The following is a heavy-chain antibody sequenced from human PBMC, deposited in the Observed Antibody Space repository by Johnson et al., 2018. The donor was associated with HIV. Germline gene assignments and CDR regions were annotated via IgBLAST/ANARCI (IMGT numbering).Heavy chain of an antibody. Sequence: VQLVESGGGLVQPGRSLRLSCAASGFTFDDYAMHWVRQAPGKGLEWVSGISWNSGSIGYADSVKGRFTISRDNAKNTLYLQMNSLRAEDTAVYYCASSSPRDAFDIWGQGTMVTVSS. CDR2: ISWNSGSI. D-gene: IGHD3-10*01. V-gene: IGHV3-9*01. CDR3: ASSSPRDAFDI. CDR1: GFTFDDYA. J-gene: IGHJ3*02.